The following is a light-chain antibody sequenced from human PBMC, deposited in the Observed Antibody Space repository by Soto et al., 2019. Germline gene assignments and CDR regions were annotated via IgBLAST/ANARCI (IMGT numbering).Light chain of an antibody. Sequence: DIQMTQSPSSLSASVGDRVTITCRASPSISSYLNWYQQKPGKAPKLLIYAASSLLSGVPSRFSGSGSGTDFTLTISSLQPEDFATYYCQQSYSTPRALTFGGGTKVEIK. CDR3: QQSYSTPRALT. CDR1: PSISSY. J-gene: IGKJ4*02. V-gene: IGKV1-39*01. CDR2: AAS.